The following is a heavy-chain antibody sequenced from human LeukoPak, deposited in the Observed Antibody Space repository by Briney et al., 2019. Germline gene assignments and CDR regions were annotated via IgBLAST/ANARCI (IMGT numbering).Heavy chain of an antibody. D-gene: IGHD3-3*01. J-gene: IGHJ6*03. CDR1: GFAFSGYW. CDR3: ARITMGATIANFYYYHMDV. V-gene: IGHV3-7*01. CDR2: IKPDGSDQ. Sequence: GGSLRLSCAASGFAFSGYWMTWVRQAPGKGLEWVATIKPDGSDQYYVDSLRGRFTISRDNTKNSLYLQMNSLRAEDTAVYYCARITMGATIANFYYYHMDVWGKGATVTVSS.